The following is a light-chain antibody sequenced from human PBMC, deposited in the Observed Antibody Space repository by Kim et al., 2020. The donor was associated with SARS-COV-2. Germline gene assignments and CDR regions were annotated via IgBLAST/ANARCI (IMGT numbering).Light chain of an antibody. CDR2: WAS. CDR1: QSVLYSSNNKNY. Sequence: DFVMTQSPDSLAVSLGERATINCKSSQSVLYSSNNKNYLTWYQQKPGQPPRLLFYWASTRESGVPDRFSGSGSGTDFTLTISSLQAEDVAVYYCQQYYSTPYTFGQGTKLEI. J-gene: IGKJ2*01. V-gene: IGKV4-1*01. CDR3: QQYYSTPYT.